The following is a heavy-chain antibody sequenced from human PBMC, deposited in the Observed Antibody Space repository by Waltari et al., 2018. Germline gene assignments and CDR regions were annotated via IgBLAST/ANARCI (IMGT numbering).Heavy chain of an antibody. V-gene: IGHV3-21*01. CDR2: HSSSTTYI. CDR3: VSGGWGFYFDY. CDR1: GFSFSSYS. J-gene: IGHJ4*02. D-gene: IGHD7-27*01. Sequence: EVQLVESGGGLVKPGGSLRHSCGASGFSFSSYSMNWVRQVPGEGRGWVSSHSSSTTYIHYADSVKGRFTISRDNAKNSLYLQMNSLRVEDTAVYYCVSGGWGFYFDYWGQGTVVTVSS.